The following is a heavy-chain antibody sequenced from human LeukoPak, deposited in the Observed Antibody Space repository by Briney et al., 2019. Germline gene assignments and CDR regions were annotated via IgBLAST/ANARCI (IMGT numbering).Heavy chain of an antibody. CDR2: INGRGDDT. D-gene: IGHD6-19*01. J-gene: IGHJ4*02. V-gene: IGHV3-23*01. CDR3: AKGHRSSSSFFDS. Sequence: AGSLRLSCAAFSGFAMSWVRQAPGQGLEWVSAINGRGDDTYYPDSVKGRFTISRDNSNNTLYLQMNSLRAEDTAVYYCAKGHRSSSSFFDSWGQGILVTVSS. CDR1: SGFA.